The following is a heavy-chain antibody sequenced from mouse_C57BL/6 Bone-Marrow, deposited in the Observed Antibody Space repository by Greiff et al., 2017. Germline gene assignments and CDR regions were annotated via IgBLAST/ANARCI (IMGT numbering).Heavy chain of an antibody. J-gene: IGHJ2*01. V-gene: IGHV14-2*01. CDR3: TRALIYYGTNY. Sequence: VQLQQSGAELVKPGASVKLSCAASGFNIKDYYIHWVKQRTEQGLEWIGRIDPGDGETKYAPKLQDKATITADTSSNTAYLQLSSLTSEDTAVDYCTRALIYYGTNYWGQGTTLTVSS. D-gene: IGHD1-1*01. CDR2: IDPGDGET. CDR1: GFNIKDYY.